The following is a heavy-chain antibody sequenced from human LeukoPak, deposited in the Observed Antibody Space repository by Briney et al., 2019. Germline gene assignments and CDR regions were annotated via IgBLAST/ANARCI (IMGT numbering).Heavy chain of an antibody. CDR3: AREWEQVDY. Sequence: GGSLRLSCAASGFTFSSYNMNWVRQAPGKGLEWVSSITSSSSYIYYADSVKGRLTISRDNAKNSLYLQMNSLRAEDTAVYYCAREWEQVDYWGQGTLVTVSS. V-gene: IGHV3-21*01. CDR1: GFTFSSYN. J-gene: IGHJ4*02. CDR2: ITSSSSYI. D-gene: IGHD1-26*01.